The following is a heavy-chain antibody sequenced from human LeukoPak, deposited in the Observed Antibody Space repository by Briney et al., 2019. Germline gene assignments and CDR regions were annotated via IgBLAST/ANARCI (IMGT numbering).Heavy chain of an antibody. J-gene: IGHJ4*02. CDR1: GFTFSSYS. V-gene: IGHV3-21*01. D-gene: IGHD2-2*03. Sequence: PGGSLRLSCAASGFTFSSYSMNWVRQAPGKGLEWVSSISSSSSYIYYADSVKGRFTISRDNAKNSLYLQMNSLRAEDTAVYYCARSGYCSSTSCSRTGTFGYWGQGTLVTVSS. CDR3: ARSGYCSSTSCSRTGTFGY. CDR2: ISSSSSYI.